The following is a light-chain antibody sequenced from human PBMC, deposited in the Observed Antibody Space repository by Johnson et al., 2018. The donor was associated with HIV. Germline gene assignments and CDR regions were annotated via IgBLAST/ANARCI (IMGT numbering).Light chain of an antibody. J-gene: IGLJ1*01. CDR2: DNN. V-gene: IGLV1-51*01. Sequence: VLTQPPSVSAAPGQKVTISCSGSSSNIGNNYVSWYQQFPGTAPKLLIYDNNKRPSGIPDRFSGSKSGTSATLAITGLQTGDEAEYYCGTWDSSLSAYNYVFGTGTKVTVL. CDR3: GTWDSSLSAYNYV. CDR1: SSNIGNNY.